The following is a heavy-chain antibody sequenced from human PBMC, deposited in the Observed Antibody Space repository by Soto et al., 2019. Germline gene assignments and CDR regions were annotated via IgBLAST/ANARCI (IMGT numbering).Heavy chain of an antibody. D-gene: IGHD1-26*01. J-gene: IGHJ4*02. CDR1: GYTFTVYA. CDR3: AKSKELGVSAPDH. V-gene: IGHV1-3*01. Sequence: ASVKVSCKASGYTFTVYAMHWVRQAPGQRLEWMGWINAGNGNTKYSQKFQGRVTITRDTSASTAYMELSSLRSEDTAVYYCAKSKELGVSAPDHWGQGTLVTVSS. CDR2: INAGNGNT.